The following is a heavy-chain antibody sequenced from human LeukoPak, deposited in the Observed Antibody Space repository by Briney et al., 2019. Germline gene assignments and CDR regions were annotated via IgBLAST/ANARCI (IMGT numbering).Heavy chain of an antibody. D-gene: IGHD3-10*01. J-gene: IGHJ4*02. CDR3: ASWGYYYGSGSYYQDEIDY. Sequence: AGSLRLSCAASGCTFSSYWMHWLRQAPGKGLVWVSRINSDGSSTSYADSVKGRFTISRDNDKNTLYLQMNRLRAEDTAVYYCASWGYYYGSGSYYQDEIDYWGQGTLVTVSS. CDR2: INSDGSST. CDR1: GCTFSSYW. V-gene: IGHV3-74*01.